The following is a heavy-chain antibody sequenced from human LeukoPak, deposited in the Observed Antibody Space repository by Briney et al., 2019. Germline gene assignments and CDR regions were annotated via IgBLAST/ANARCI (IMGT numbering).Heavy chain of an antibody. Sequence: PGGSLRLSCAASGFTFSSYAMHWVRQAPGKGLEWVAVISYDGSNKYYADSVKGRFTISRDNSKNTLYLQMNSLRAEDTAVYYCAKGGCSSTSCHTGDYWGQGTLVTVSS. CDR2: ISYDGSNK. J-gene: IGHJ4*02. CDR3: AKGGCSSTSCHTGDY. CDR1: GFTFSSYA. V-gene: IGHV3-30-3*01. D-gene: IGHD2-2*02.